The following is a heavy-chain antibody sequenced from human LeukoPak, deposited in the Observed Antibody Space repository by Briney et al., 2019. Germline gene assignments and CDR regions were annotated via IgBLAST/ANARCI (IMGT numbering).Heavy chain of an antibody. CDR1: GGSFSGYY. D-gene: IGHD3-10*01. CDR2: INHSGST. CDR3: ASADMVQGGMDV. J-gene: IGHJ6*02. V-gene: IGHV4-34*01. Sequence: SETLSLTCAVYGGSFSGYYWSWIRQPPGKGREWIGEINHSGSTNYNPSLKSRVTISVDTSKNQFSLKLSSVTAADTAVYYCASADMVQGGMDVWGQGTTVTVSS.